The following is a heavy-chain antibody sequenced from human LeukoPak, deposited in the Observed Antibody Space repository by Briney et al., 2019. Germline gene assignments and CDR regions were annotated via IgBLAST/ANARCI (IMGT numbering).Heavy chain of an antibody. CDR2: IYYSGST. V-gene: IGHV4-59*12. J-gene: IGHJ6*03. Sequence: NSSETLSLTCTVSGGSISSYYWSWIRQPPGKGLEWIGYIYYSGSTNYNPSLKSRVTISVDTSKNQFSLKLSSVTAADTAVYYCARGRTATIFRYYYYYYMDVWGKGTTVTVSS. CDR1: GGSISSYY. CDR3: ARGRTATIFRYYYYYYMDV. D-gene: IGHD3-3*01.